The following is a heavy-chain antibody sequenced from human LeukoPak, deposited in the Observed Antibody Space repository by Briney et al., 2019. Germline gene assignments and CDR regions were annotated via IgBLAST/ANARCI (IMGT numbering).Heavy chain of an antibody. CDR1: GDTFSGYD. V-gene: IGHV1-8*01. D-gene: IGHD2-8*01. J-gene: IGHJ4*02. CDR2: MNPNSGNT. Sequence: GSLKVSCEESGDTFSGYDIKWGSESPQQRGEWRGWMNPNSGNTGYAQTFRGRVTMTRNTSISTAYMELSSLRSEDTAVYYCARLYCTIGVCYEDYWGQGTLVTVSS. CDR3: ARLYCTIGVCYEDY.